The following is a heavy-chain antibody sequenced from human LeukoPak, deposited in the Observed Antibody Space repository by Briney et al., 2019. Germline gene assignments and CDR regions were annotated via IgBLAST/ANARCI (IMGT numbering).Heavy chain of an antibody. V-gene: IGHV1-46*01. CDR2: INPSGGST. Sequence: ASVKVSCKASGYTFTSYYMHWVRQAPGQGLEWMGIINPSGGSTSYAQKFQGRVTMTRDTSTSTAYMELSSLRSEDTAVYYCATVFRFTHYFDYWGQGTLVTVSS. J-gene: IGHJ4*02. CDR1: GYTFTSYY. D-gene: IGHD3-3*01. CDR3: ATVFRFTHYFDY.